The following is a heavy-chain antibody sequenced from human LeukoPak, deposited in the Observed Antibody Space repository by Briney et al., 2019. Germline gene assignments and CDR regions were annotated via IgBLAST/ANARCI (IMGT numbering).Heavy chain of an antibody. CDR2: INHSGST. CDR3: ARGHSANFDY. V-gene: IGHV4-34*01. Sequence: SETLSLTCAVYGGSFSGYYWSWIRQPPGKGLEWIGEINHSGSTNYNPSLKSRVTISVDTSKNQFSLNLRSVTAADTAVYYCARGHSANFDYWGQGTLVTVSS. J-gene: IGHJ4*02. CDR1: GGSFSGYY.